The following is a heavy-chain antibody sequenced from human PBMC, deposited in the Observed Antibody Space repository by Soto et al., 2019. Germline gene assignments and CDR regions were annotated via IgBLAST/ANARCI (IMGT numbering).Heavy chain of an antibody. D-gene: IGHD6-6*01. J-gene: IGHJ6*02. CDR2: IIPIFGTA. Sequence: SVKVSCKASGGTFSSYAISWVRQAPGQGLEWMGGIIPIFGTANYAQKFQGRVTITADESTSTAYLELSSLRSEDTAVYYCARRAVISSSSKNYYYYYGMDVWGQGTTVTVSS. V-gene: IGHV1-69*13. CDR3: ARRAVISSSSKNYYYYYGMDV. CDR1: GGTFSSYA.